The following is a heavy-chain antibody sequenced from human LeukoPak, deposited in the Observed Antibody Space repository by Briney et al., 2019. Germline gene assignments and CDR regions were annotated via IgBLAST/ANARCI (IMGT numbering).Heavy chain of an antibody. V-gene: IGHV4-4*07. CDR2: IYTSGST. D-gene: IGHD6-13*01. Sequence: SETLSLTCTVSGGSISSYYWSWIRQPAGKGLDGIGRIYTSGSTNYTPSLKSRVTMSVDTSKNQFSLKLSSVTAADTAVYYCARDTAAGFDYWGQGTLVTVSS. CDR3: ARDTAAGFDY. J-gene: IGHJ4*02. CDR1: GGSISSYY.